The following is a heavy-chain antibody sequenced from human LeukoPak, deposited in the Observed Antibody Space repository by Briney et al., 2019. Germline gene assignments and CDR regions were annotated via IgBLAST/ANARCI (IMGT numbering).Heavy chain of an antibody. CDR1: GGSINSYY. V-gene: IGHV4-59*01. Sequence: SETLSLTCTVCGGSINSYYESWIRQPPGKGLEWIGYIYYSGSTNYNPSLKSRVTISVDTSKNQFSLKLSSMTAADTDVYYCARGHSYGYYWGQGTLVTVSS. CDR2: IYYSGST. D-gene: IGHD5-18*01. J-gene: IGHJ4*02. CDR3: ARGHSYGYY.